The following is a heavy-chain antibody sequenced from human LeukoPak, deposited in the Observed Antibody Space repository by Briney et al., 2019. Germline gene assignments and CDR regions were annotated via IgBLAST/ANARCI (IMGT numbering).Heavy chain of an antibody. Sequence: ASVKVSCKASGYTFTGYYMHWVRQAPGQGLEWMGWINPNSGGTNYAQKFQGRVTMTRDTSISTAYMELSRLRSDDTAVYYCARGRHIVEVVAATTPPSYWGQGTLVTVSS. CDR3: ARGRHIVEVVAATTPPSY. D-gene: IGHD2-15*01. V-gene: IGHV1-2*02. J-gene: IGHJ4*02. CDR2: INPNSGGT. CDR1: GYTFTGYY.